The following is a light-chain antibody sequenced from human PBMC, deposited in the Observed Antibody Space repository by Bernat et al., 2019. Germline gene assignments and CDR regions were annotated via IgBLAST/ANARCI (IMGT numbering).Light chain of an antibody. J-gene: IGLJ3*02. V-gene: IGLV3-25*03. CDR1: ALPNQY. CDR3: QSADSSGTCV. CDR2: KDT. Sequence: SYELTQPPSVSVSPGQTARITCPGDALPNQYSFWYQQKPGRAPVVVIYKDTERPSGIPERFSGSSSGTTVTLTISGVQAEDGADYYCQSADSSGTCVFGGGTKLTVL.